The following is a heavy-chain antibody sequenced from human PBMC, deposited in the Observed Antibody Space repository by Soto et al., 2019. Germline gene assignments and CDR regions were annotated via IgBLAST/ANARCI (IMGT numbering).Heavy chain of an antibody. CDR3: ARDRGPFDY. D-gene: IGHD3-16*01. CDR1: GGSISSYY. CDR2: LYYSGNT. J-gene: IGHJ4*02. Sequence: PSETLSLTCTVSGGSISSYYWSWIRQPPGKGLEWIGYLYYSGNTNYNPSLKSRVTISVDTSKNQFSLKLSSVTAADTAVYYCARDRGPFDYWGQGALVTVSS. V-gene: IGHV4-59*01.